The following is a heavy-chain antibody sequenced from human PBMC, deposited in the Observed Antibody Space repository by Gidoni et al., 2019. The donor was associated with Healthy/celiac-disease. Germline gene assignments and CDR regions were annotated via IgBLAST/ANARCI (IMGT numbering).Heavy chain of an antibody. CDR1: GYSISRGYY. D-gene: IGHD2-2*02. V-gene: IGHV4-38-2*02. CDR3: ASGGFYTENSPRAFDI. CDR2: IYHSGST. Sequence: QVQLQESGPARVKPSETLSLTCTGSGYSISRGYYWGWIRQPPGKVLEWSGSIYHSGSTYYNPYRKSGVTITVDTSKNQFSLKLSSVTAADTAVYYCASGGFYTENSPRAFDIWGQGTMVTVSS. J-gene: IGHJ3*02.